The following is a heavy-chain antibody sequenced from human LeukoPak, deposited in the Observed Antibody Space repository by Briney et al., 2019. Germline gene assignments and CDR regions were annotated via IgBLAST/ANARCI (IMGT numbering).Heavy chain of an antibody. CDR3: ARRKHAVTDYFDY. J-gene: IGHJ4*02. D-gene: IGHD4-17*01. V-gene: IGHV4-59*08. Sequence: PSETLSLTCTISGXSISSYYWTWIRQPPGKGQEWIGYIYYSGSTNYNPSLKSRVTISVDTSKNQFSLKLSSVTAADTAVYCCARRKHAVTDYFDYWGQGTLVTVSS. CDR2: IYYSGST. CDR1: GXSISSYY.